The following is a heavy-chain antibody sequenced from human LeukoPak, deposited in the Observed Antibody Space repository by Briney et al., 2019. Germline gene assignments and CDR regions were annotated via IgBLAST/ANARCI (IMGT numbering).Heavy chain of an antibody. CDR2: ISGSGGST. CDR3: AKDSGDYVGWFDP. V-gene: IGHV3-23*01. Sequence: GGSLRLSCAASGLTFSAYAMNWVRQAPGKGLEWVSAISGSGGSTYYADSVKGRFTISRDNSKKTLYLQMNSLRAEDTALYLCAKDSGDYVGWFDPWGQGTLVTVSS. D-gene: IGHD4-17*01. J-gene: IGHJ5*02. CDR1: GLTFSAYA.